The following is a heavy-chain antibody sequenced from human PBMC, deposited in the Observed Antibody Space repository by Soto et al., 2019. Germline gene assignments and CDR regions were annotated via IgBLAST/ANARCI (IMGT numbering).Heavy chain of an antibody. J-gene: IGHJ6*02. CDR1: GGTFSSYA. Sequence: QVQLVQSGAEVKKPGSSVKVSCKASGGTFSSYAISWVRQAPGQGLEWMVGIIPIFGTANYAQKFQGRVTITADKSTSTAYMELSSLRSEDTAVYYCARDVPGDYGGNSVFYGMDVWGQGTTVTVSS. V-gene: IGHV1-69*06. CDR3: ARDVPGDYGGNSVFYGMDV. D-gene: IGHD4-17*01. CDR2: IIPIFGTA.